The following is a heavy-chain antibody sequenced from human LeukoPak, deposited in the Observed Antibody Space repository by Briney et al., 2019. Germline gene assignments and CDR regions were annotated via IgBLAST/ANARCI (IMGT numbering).Heavy chain of an antibody. J-gene: IGHJ4*02. D-gene: IGHD3-22*01. CDR1: GGSISSYY. CDR2: IYYSGST. Sequence: SETVSLTCTVSGGSISSYYWSWIRQPPGKGLEWIGHIYYSGSTNYNPSLKSRVTISLDTSKNQFSLNLRSVTAADTAVYFCARQGDSGRSYDYWGEGTLVTVSS. CDR3: ARQGDSGRSYDY. V-gene: IGHV4-59*08.